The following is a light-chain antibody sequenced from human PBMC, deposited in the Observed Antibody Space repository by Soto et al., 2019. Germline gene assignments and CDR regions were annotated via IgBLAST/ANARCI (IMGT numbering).Light chain of an antibody. CDR3: QHYDSTPPT. V-gene: IGKV3-20*01. CDR1: QSVNSNH. Sequence: PGDRATLSCRASQSVNSNHLAWYQRKPGQAPRLLIYGASNRATDIPYRFSASGSGTDFTLTITRLEAEDFAVYYCQHYDSTPPTFGQGTKVEVK. J-gene: IGKJ1*01. CDR2: GAS.